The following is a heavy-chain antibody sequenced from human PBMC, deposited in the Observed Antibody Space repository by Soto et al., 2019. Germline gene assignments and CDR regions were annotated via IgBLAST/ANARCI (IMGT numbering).Heavy chain of an antibody. CDR1: GYSFTSYW. Sequence: PGESLKIYCKGSGYSFTSYWISWVRQRPGRSLEWMGLIYPGALDSRYNPSLRARVTISADKSITAVFVQWGSLKASDSAIYYCARFRAPRRQLISMFFHIWGLGTLVTVSS. CDR3: ARFRAPRRQLISMFFHI. V-gene: IGHV5-51*01. D-gene: IGHD6-6*01. J-gene: IGHJ3*02. CDR2: IYPGALDS.